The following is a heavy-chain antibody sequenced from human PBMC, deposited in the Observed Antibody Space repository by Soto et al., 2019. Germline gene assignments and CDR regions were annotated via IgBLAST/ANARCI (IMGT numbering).Heavy chain of an antibody. CDR1: GFTFGGYS. V-gene: IGHV3-21*01. Sequence: GGSLRLSCAASGFTFGGYSIHWVRQAPGKGLEWVSSISISGDTYYADSLKGRLTISRDYAKNSLSLQMNSLRAEDTAVYYCAREETAWPLAYGLDVWGQGTTVTVSS. CDR3: AREETAWPLAYGLDV. J-gene: IGHJ6*02. CDR2: ISISGDT. D-gene: IGHD2-21*02.